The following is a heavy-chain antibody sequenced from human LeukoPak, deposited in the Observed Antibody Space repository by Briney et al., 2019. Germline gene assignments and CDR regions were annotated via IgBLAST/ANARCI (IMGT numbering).Heavy chain of an antibody. Sequence: PGGSLRLSCAASGFIFSSYAMSWVRQASGKGLEWVSIIGSNGDRTFYADSVKGRFTISRDNSKNTLYLQMNSLRGEDTAVYYCVKDLARYYDTSGYEYFDYWGQGTLVSVSS. D-gene: IGHD3-22*01. CDR3: VKDLARYYDTSGYEYFDY. CDR2: IGSNGDRT. J-gene: IGHJ4*02. CDR1: GFIFSSYA. V-gene: IGHV3-23*01.